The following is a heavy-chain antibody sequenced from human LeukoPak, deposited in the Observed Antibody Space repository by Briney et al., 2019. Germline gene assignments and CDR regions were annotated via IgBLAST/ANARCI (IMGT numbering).Heavy chain of an antibody. V-gene: IGHV3-21*06. J-gene: IGHJ4*02. CDR3: LRGDRRDY. CDR1: GLTVSSYN. Sequence: GGSLRLSCAASGLTVSSYNMNWVRQAPGKGLEWVSSISSSSTYIYYADSVKGRFIISRDNAKDSLYLQMNSLRVEDTAVYYCLRGDRRDYWGQGTLVTVSS. CDR2: ISSSSTYI.